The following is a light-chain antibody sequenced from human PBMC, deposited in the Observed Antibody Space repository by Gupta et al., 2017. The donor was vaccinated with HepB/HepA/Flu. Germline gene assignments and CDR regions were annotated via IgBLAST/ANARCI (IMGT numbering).Light chain of an antibody. CDR2: DNN. J-gene: IGLJ2*01. CDR3: GTWDSSLSAGV. CDR1: SSNIGNNY. V-gene: IGLV1-51*01. Sequence: HSALPQPPSVSAAPGQEVTISCSGSSSNIGNNYVAWYQQFPGTAPKLLIFDNNKRPSGIPDRFAGSKSGASATLAITGLRTGDEADYYCGTWDSSLSAGVFGGGTRLTVL.